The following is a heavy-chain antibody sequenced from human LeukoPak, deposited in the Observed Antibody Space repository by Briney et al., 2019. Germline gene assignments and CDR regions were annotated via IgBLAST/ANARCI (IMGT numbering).Heavy chain of an antibody. J-gene: IGHJ4*02. CDR3: AREGNQPTDY. CDR1: GYTFINYD. CDR2: INTNTANP. Sequence: PGASVKVSCKTSGYTFINYDIVWVRQAPGQGLEWMGWINTNTANPTYAQGFTGRFVFSLDTSVSTAYLQISSLKAEDTAVYYCAREGNQPTDYWGQGTLVTVSS. V-gene: IGHV7-4-1*02. D-gene: IGHD1-14*01.